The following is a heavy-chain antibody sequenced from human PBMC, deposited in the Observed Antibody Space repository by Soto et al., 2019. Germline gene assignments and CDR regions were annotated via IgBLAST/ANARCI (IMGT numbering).Heavy chain of an antibody. D-gene: IGHD3-16*01. J-gene: IGHJ4*02. Sequence: EVQLVESGGDFVKPGGSLRVSCAVSGFSFSNAWMSWVRQAPGKGLEWVGRIKSRADGGTTDYTAPVKGRFTISRDDSKNTVFLQMNSLKTEDTAVYYCTAHLGEFFPPDYWGQGTLVTVSS. V-gene: IGHV3-15*01. CDR2: IKSRADGGTT. CDR3: TAHLGEFFPPDY. CDR1: GFSFSNAW.